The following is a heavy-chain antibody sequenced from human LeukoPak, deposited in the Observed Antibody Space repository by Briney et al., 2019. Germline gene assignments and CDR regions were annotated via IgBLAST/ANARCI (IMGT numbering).Heavy chain of an antibody. Sequence: GASVKVSCKASGYTFRSYGISWVRQAPGQGLEWMGWISAYNGYTNYAQSLQGRVTMTTETSTNTAYMELRSLRSDDAALYFCARDKGKWEHWRCFDYWGQGTLVTVSS. D-gene: IGHD1-26*01. V-gene: IGHV1-18*01. CDR2: ISAYNGYT. CDR1: GYTFRSYG. J-gene: IGHJ4*02. CDR3: ARDKGKWEHWRCFDY.